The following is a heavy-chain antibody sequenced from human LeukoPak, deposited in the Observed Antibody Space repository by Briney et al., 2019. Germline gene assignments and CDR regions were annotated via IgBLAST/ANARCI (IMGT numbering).Heavy chain of an antibody. V-gene: IGHV4-31*03. CDR3: ARVRGYNLRFSGGSWFDP. Sequence: PSQTLSLTCTVSGGSISSGGYYWSWIRQHPGKGLEWVGYIHYSGSTYYNPSLKSRVTISVDTSKNQFSLKLSSVTAADTAVYYCARVRGYNLRFSGGSWFDPWGQGTLVTVSS. CDR2: IHYSGST. CDR1: GGSISSGGYY. D-gene: IGHD3-3*01. J-gene: IGHJ5*02.